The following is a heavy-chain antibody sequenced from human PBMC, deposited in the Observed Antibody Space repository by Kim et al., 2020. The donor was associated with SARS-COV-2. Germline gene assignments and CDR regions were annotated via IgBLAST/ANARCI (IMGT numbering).Heavy chain of an antibody. V-gene: IGHV3-7*01. CDR3: ARLQYDYGDYSLTSDY. Sequence: GGSLRLSCAAAGFTLSNYWMSWVRQARGKGLEWVANIKPDGSDKYYVDSVKARFTISRDNAKNSLYLQMDNLRADDTAVYYCARLQYDYGDYSLTSDYWG. CDR1: GFTLSNYW. D-gene: IGHD4-17*01. CDR2: IKPDGSDK. J-gene: IGHJ4*01.